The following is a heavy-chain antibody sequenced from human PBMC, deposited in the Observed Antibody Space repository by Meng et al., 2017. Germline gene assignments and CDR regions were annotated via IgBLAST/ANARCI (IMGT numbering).Heavy chain of an antibody. Sequence: EGRVWGAGGGLVKPCGSIIHFMVASGLRFPDAWSSWVRQAPEKGLEWVGRIERKSDGGTIYYAAPVKGSFTISRDDSKNTLYLQMDSLINEDTAVYFCATGAAAADHWGQGTLVTVSS. D-gene: IGHD6-13*01. CDR1: GLRFPDAW. CDR3: ATGAAAADH. J-gene: IGHJ4*02. V-gene: IGHV3-15*04. CDR2: IERKSDGGTI.